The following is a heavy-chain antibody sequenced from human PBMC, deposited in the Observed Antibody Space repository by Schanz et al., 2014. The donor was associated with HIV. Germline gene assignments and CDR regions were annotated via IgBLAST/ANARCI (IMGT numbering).Heavy chain of an antibody. CDR3: AKGRGTYSSGYYDPPDY. V-gene: IGHV1-69*06. CDR2: IIPLLDTT. Sequence: QVQLVQSGAEVKTPGSSVKVTCKTSGGTFSNYTITWVRQAPGEGLEWMGGIIPLLDTTNYAQKFQGRVTITADISTNTAYMELTSLRSDDTAVYYCAKGRGTYSSGYYDPPDYWGQGTLVTVSS. CDR1: GGTFSNYT. J-gene: IGHJ4*02. D-gene: IGHD3-22*01.